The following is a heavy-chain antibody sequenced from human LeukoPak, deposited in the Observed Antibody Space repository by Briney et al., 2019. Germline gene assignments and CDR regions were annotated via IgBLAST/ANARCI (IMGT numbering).Heavy chain of an antibody. V-gene: IGHV3-53*01. D-gene: IGHD6-6*01. CDR2: IYSSGST. CDR1: GFTVSSNY. CDR3: ARSSYSSSSSV. Sequence: GGSLRLSCAASGFTVSSNYMSWVRQAPGKGLEWVSVIYSSGSTYYADSVKGRFTISRDNAKNSLYLQINSLRAEDTAVYYCARSSYSSSSSVWGQGTMVTVSS. J-gene: IGHJ3*01.